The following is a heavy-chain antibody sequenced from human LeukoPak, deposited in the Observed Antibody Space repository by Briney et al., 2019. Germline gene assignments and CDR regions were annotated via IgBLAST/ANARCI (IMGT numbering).Heavy chain of an antibody. CDR1: GFTFSSYA. D-gene: IGHD2-2*01. CDR2: ISGSGGST. CDR3: AREYCSSTSCYRSLSDAFDI. J-gene: IGHJ3*02. Sequence: GGSLRLSCAASGFTFSSYAMSWVRQAPGKGLEWVSAISGSGGSTYYADSVKGRFTISRDNSKNTLYLLMNSLRAEDTAVYYCAREYCSSTSCYRSLSDAFDIWGQGTMVTVSS. V-gene: IGHV3-23*01.